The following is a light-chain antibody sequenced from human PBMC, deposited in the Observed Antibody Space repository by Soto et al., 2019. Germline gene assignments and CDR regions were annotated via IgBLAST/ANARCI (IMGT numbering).Light chain of an antibody. CDR3: QSYDSSLTGYYV. CDR1: SSNIGAGYD. V-gene: IGLV1-40*01. Sequence: QSVLTQPPSVSGAPGQRVTISCTGSSSNIGAGYDVHWYQHPPGTAPKLLISGNTNRPSGVPDRFSGSKSGTSASLAITGLQAEDEADYFCQSYDSSLTGYYVFGTGTKVTVL. J-gene: IGLJ1*01. CDR2: GNT.